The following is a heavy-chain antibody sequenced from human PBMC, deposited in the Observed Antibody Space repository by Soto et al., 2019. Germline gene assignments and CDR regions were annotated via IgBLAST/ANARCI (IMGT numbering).Heavy chain of an antibody. D-gene: IGHD4-4*01. CDR1: RYAFTSCG. Sequence: SVKVSCYRTRYAFTSCGSSWVRQAPGQGLEWMGWISAYNGNTNHAQKLQGRVTMTTDTSTSTAYMELRSPRSDDTAVYYCARDHNYDHHDYSNYVAFDIWGQGTIVPVSS. V-gene: IGHV1-18*01. CDR3: ARDHNYDHHDYSNYVAFDI. J-gene: IGHJ3*02. CDR2: ISAYNGNT.